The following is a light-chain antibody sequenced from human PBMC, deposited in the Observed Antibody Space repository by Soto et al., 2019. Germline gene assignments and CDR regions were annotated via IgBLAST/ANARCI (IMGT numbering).Light chain of an antibody. Sequence: IQMTQSPSSVSAAVGDRVTITCRASQVISSWLAWYQQRPGTAPKLLIYGATTLRSGVPSRFSGSESGTLFTLTITSLQPEEYATYYCQQASSFPLTFGGGTKVEIQ. V-gene: IGKV1-12*01. CDR1: QVISSW. CDR2: GAT. CDR3: QQASSFPLT. J-gene: IGKJ4*01.